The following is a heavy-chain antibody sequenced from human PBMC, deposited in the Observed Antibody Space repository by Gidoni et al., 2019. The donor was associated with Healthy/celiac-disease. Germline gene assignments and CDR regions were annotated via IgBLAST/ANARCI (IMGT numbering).Heavy chain of an antibody. CDR2: ISSSSSTI. D-gene: IGHD3-22*01. CDR3: ARDPDFYDSSALNWFDP. Sequence: EVQLVESGGGLVQPGVSLRLSCAASGFTFSSYSMNWVRQAPGKGLEWVSYISSSSSTIYYADSVKGRFTISRDNAKNSLYLQMNSLRDEYTAVYYCARDPDFYDSSALNWFDPWGQGTLVTVSS. J-gene: IGHJ5*02. V-gene: IGHV3-48*02. CDR1: GFTFSSYS.